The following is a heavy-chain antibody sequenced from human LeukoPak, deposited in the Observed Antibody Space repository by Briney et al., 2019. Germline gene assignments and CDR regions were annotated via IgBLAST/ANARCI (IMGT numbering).Heavy chain of an antibody. CDR3: ASRRPPHDRRSKYGQLKTLYYFDY. Sequence: PSETLSLTCTVSDYSISSGYYWGWIRQPPGEGLEWIGSIYHSGNTYYNPSLKSRVTVSVDTSKNQFSLKLRFVTAADTAVYYCASRRPPHDRRSKYGQLKTLYYFDYWGQGTLVTVSS. CDR2: IYHSGNT. J-gene: IGHJ4*02. D-gene: IGHD5-18*01. V-gene: IGHV4-38-2*02. CDR1: DYSISSGYY.